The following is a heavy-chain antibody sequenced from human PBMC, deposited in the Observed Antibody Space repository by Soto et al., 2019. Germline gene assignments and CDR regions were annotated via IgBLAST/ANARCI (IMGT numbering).Heavy chain of an antibody. J-gene: IGHJ3*02. V-gene: IGHV4-59*11. CDR1: GDSISSRHY. D-gene: IGHD3-10*01. CDR3: ARAKTYYYGSGSYPHDAFDI. CDR2: IYYSGST. Sequence: SETLSLTCTVSGDSISSRHYWSWIRQPPGKGLEWIGYIYYSGSTNYNPSLKSRVTISVDTSKNQFSLKLTSVTAADTAVYYCARAKTYYYGSGSYPHDAFDIWGQGTMVTVSS.